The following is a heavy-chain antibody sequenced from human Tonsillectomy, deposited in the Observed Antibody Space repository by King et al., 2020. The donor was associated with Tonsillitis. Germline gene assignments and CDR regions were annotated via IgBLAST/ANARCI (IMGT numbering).Heavy chain of an antibody. J-gene: IGHJ6*03. CDR3: ARDSTDYSYYYYMDV. Sequence: VQLVESGGGVVQPGRSLRLSCAASGFTFSSYALHWVRQAPGKGLEWVAVIPYDGSNNYYADSVKGRFTSSEENSKNTLYLQMNSLRAEDTAVYYCARDSTDYSYYYYMDVWGKGTTVTVSS. CDR1: GFTFSSYA. D-gene: IGHD2-21*02. CDR2: IPYDGSNN. V-gene: IGHV3-30*17.